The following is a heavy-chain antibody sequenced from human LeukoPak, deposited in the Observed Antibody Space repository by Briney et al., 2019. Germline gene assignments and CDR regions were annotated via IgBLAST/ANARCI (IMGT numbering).Heavy chain of an antibody. Sequence: PGGSLRLSCAVSGFTFSSYEINWVRQAPGRGLEWVSYISSSGSTIHYADSVKGRFTISRDNAKNSLYLQMNSLRGDDTAVYYCARGYSYGYDSWGQGTLVTVSS. CDR3: ARGYSYGYDS. CDR1: GFTFSSYE. J-gene: IGHJ5*01. D-gene: IGHD5-18*01. V-gene: IGHV3-48*03. CDR2: ISSSGSTI.